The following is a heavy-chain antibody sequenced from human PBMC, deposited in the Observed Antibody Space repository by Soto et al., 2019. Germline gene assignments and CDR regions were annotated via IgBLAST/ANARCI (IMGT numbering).Heavy chain of an antibody. CDR2: IYYSGST. J-gene: IGHJ6*03. V-gene: IGHV4-59*01. Sequence: SETLSLTCTVSGGSISSYYWSWIRQPPGKGLEWIGYIYYSGSTNYNPSLKSRVTISVDTSKNQFSLKLSSVTAADTAVYYCARDSRTMRYYYYYYMDVWGKGTTVTVSS. CDR1: GGSISSYY. D-gene: IGHD1-20*01. CDR3: ARDSRTMRYYYYYYMDV.